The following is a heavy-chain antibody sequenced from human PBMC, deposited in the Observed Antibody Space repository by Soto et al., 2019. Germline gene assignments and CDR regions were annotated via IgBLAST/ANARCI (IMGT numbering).Heavy chain of an antibody. Sequence: QVHLVASGGGVAQPGRSLTLSCAASGFTFRSYGMHWVRQAPGKGLEWVALIWNDGSDKYYADSVKGRFTVSRDNSKNTLYLQMKSLRVEDTAVYYWAGDMGWFEPWGQGTLVTVSS. CDR3: AGDMGWFEP. J-gene: IGHJ5*02. CDR1: GFTFRSYG. CDR2: IWNDGSDK. V-gene: IGHV3-33*01.